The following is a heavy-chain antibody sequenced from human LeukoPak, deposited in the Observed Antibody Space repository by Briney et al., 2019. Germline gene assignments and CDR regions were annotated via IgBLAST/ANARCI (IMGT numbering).Heavy chain of an antibody. CDR3: ATNIAADVWFDP. D-gene: IGHD6-13*01. CDR1: GYTFTSHY. Sequence: GASVKVSCKASGYTFTSHYMHWVRQAPGQGLEWMGIINPSGGSTSYAQKFQGRVTMTRDTSTSTVYMELSSLRSEDTAVYYCATNIAADVWFDPWGQGTLVTVSS. J-gene: IGHJ5*02. V-gene: IGHV1-46*03. CDR2: INPSGGST.